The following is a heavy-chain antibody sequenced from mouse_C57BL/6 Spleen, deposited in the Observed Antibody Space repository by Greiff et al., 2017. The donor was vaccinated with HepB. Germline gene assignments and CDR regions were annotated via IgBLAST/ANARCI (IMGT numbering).Heavy chain of an antibody. Sequence: QVQLQQSGPELVKPGASVKISCKASGYAFSSSWMNWVKQRPGKGLEWIGRIYPGDGDTNYNGKFKGKATLTADKSSSTAYMQLSSLTSEDTAVYSVASTPYFDYWGQGTTLTVSS. CDR2: IYPGDGDT. CDR3: ASTPYFDY. V-gene: IGHV1-82*01. CDR1: GYAFSSSW. J-gene: IGHJ2*01.